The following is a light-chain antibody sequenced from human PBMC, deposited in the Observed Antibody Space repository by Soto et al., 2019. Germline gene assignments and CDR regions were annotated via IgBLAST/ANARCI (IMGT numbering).Light chain of an antibody. J-gene: IGKJ2*01. CDR1: QSVSSSY. V-gene: IGKV3-20*01. CDR3: QQYGSSYT. CDR2: GAS. Sequence: EIVLTQSPGTLSLSPGERATLSCRASQSVSSSYLAWYQQKPGQAPRLLIYGASSRATGIPDRFSGSGSGTAFTLTISRLEPEDFAVYYCQQYGSSYTFDQGTKLEIK.